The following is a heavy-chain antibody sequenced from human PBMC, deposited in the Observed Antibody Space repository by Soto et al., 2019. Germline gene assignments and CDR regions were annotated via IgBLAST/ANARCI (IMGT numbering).Heavy chain of an antibody. CDR3: ASGGGGGNF. J-gene: IGHJ4*02. CDR2: IYHGGNT. Sequence: QVQLQESGPGLVKPSGTLSLTCSVSGYSVTNDNWWSWLRQPPGRGLEWIVEIYHGGNTNYRPSLRSRVTISMDKSINQFSLKLVSVTAAATAVYFCASGGGGGNFWGQGILVTVSS. D-gene: IGHD3-16*01. CDR1: GYSVTNDNW. V-gene: IGHV4-4*02.